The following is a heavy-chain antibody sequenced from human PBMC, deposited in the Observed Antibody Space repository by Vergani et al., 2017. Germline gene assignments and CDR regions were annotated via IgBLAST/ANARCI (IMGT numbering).Heavy chain of an antibody. CDR1: GGSISSGGYY. D-gene: IGHD3-22*01. CDR2: IYYSGST. CDR3: AKHHRYYDSSGYDFDI. J-gene: IGHJ3*02. Sequence: QVQLQESGPGLVKPSQTLSLTCTVSGGSISSGGYYLSWIRQHPGKGLEWIGYIYYSGSTYYHPSLKSRVPISVDTSKNQFSLKLSSETAADTGVYYYAKHHRYYDSSGYDFDIWGQGTMVTVSS. V-gene: IGHV4-31*03.